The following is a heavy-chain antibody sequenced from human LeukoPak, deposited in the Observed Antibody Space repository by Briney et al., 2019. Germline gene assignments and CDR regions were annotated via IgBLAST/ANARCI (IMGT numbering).Heavy chain of an antibody. CDR3: AKYSLHYYDSSGYYSGFDY. Sequence: GGSLRLSCAASGFTFSSYAMSWVRQAPGKGLEWVSAISGSGGSTYYADSVKGRFTISRDNSKNTLYLQMNSLRAEDTAVYYCAKYSLHYYDSSGYYSGFDYWGQGTLVTVSS. CDR1: GFTFSSYA. D-gene: IGHD3-22*01. J-gene: IGHJ4*02. V-gene: IGHV3-23*01. CDR2: ISGSGGST.